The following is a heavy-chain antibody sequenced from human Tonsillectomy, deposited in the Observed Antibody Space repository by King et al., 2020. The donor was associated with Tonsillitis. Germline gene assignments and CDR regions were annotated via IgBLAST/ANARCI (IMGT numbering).Heavy chain of an antibody. CDR3: ANGDAIGLAGYFDL. Sequence: VQLVESGGGLVQPGGSLRLSCAASGFTFTSFAMNWVRQAPGKGLEWVSSISGVGTYTYYADSVKGRFTISRDNYKNTLYLQMSSLRVEDTAVYYCANGDAIGLAGYFDLWGRGTLVSVSS. CDR1: GFTFTSFA. J-gene: IGHJ2*01. D-gene: IGHD6-19*01. V-gene: IGHV3-23*04. CDR2: ISGVGTYT.